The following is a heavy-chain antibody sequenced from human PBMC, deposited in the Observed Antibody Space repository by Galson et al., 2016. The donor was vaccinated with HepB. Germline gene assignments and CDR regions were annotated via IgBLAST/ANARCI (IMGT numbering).Heavy chain of an antibody. CDR2: IYSGGAT. CDR3: AKNLDSGWHLPFDS. J-gene: IGHJ4*02. Sequence: SLRLSCAGSGFSVRSNYMSWVRQAPGKGLEWVSVIYSGGATSYADSVKGRFTISRDTSNNTVFLQMNSLRTEDTAVYYCAKNLDSGWHLPFDSWGQGTLVTVSS. V-gene: IGHV3-53*01. D-gene: IGHD3-22*01. CDR1: GFSVRSNY.